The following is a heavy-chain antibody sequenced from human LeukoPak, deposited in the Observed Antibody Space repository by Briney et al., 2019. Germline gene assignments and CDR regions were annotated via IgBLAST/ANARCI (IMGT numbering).Heavy chain of an antibody. CDR3: ARENYGSGSYKPYYYYYMDV. CDR2: GDYSGGT. J-gene: IGHJ6*03. Sequence: SETLSLTCTVSSDFFSSVTDYWAWIRQPPGKGLEWIASGDYSGGTYYNPSLKSRVTISVDTSKNQFSLKLSSVTAADTAVYYCARENYGSGSYKPYYYYYMDVWGKGTTVTVSS. CDR1: SDFFSSVTDY. V-gene: IGHV4-39*07. D-gene: IGHD3-10*01.